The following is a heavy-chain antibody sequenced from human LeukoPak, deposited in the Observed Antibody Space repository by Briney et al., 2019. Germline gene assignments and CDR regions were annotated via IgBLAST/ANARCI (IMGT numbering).Heavy chain of an antibody. V-gene: IGHV3-21*01. CDR3: AKVSLDYDITGDY. CDR2: ISSSSSYI. CDR1: GFTFSSYS. J-gene: IGHJ4*02. Sequence: GGSLRLSCAASGFTFSSYSMNWVRQAPGKGLEWVSSISSSSSYIYYADSVKGRFTISRDNSKNTLYLQMISLRAEDTAVYYCAKVSLDYDITGDYWGQGTLVTVSS. D-gene: IGHD3-9*01.